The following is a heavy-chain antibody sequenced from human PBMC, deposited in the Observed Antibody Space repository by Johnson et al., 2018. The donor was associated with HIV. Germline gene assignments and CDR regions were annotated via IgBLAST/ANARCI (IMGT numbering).Heavy chain of an antibody. V-gene: IGHV3-30*18. J-gene: IGHJ3*02. D-gene: IGHD4-17*01. CDR3: AKLPVLYGDFDDAFNI. CDR2: VSYDGSNK. CDR1: AFSFSGYA. Sequence: QVQLVESGGGVVQPGRSLRLSCTSAFSFSGYAMHWVRQAPGKGLEWVAVVSYDGSNKYYADSVKGRFTISRDNSKNTLYLQMNSLRAEDTAVYYCAKLPVLYGDFDDAFNIWGQGTMVTVSS.